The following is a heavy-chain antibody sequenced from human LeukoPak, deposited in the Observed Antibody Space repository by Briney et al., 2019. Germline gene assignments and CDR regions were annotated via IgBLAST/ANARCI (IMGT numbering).Heavy chain of an antibody. CDR1: GFTFNSYA. V-gene: IGHV3-7*01. CDR3: ARTFWSGNGYYFEY. CDR2: IKQDGSEK. Sequence: PGGSLRLSCAASGFTFNSYAVSWVRQAPGKGLEWVANIKQDGSEKHYVDSVKGRFTIARDNAKNSLYLQMNSVRAEDTAVYYCARTFWSGNGYYFEYWGQGSLVTVSS. J-gene: IGHJ4*02. D-gene: IGHD3-3*01.